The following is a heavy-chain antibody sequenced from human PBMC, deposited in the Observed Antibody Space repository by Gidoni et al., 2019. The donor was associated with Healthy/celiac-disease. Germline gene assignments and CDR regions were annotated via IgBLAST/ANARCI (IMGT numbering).Heavy chain of an antibody. Sequence: QVQLVESGGGVVQPGRSLRLSCAASGFTFRSYGMHWVRQAPGTGLEWVAVISYDGSNKYYADSVKGRFTISRDNSKNTLYLQMNSLRAEDTAVYYCAKDDGDFTYYYYYGMDVWGQGTTVTVSS. V-gene: IGHV3-30*18. D-gene: IGHD4-17*01. CDR1: GFTFRSYG. J-gene: IGHJ6*02. CDR3: AKDDGDFTYYYYYGMDV. CDR2: ISYDGSNK.